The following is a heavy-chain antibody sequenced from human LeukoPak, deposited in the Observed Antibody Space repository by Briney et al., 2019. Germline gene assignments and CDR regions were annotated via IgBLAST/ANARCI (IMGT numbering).Heavy chain of an antibody. D-gene: IGHD4-17*01. CDR2: VYSCSST. J-gene: IGHJ4*02. CDR1: GFIVTSNY. Sequence: GGSLRLSCAVSGFIVTSNYMTWVRQGPGKGLEWVSVVYSCSSTYYADSVEGRFTISRDNSKNTLYLQMNSLRAEDTAVSYCARDSTTVTYRYWGQGTLVTVSS. CDR3: ARDSTTVTYRY. V-gene: IGHV3-66*01.